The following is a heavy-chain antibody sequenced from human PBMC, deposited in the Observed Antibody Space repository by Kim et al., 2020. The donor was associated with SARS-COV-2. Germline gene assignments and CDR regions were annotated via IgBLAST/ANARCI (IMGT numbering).Heavy chain of an antibody. D-gene: IGHD3-22*01. J-gene: IGHJ4*02. Sequence: GGSLRLSCVGSGFAFSTSWMTWVRQVPGKGLEWVANIKEDGRDTYYVDSVKGRFTISRDNAKSSVYLQMNSLRAEDTAVYYCARDPYDSSGYGAFDYWGPGTLGTVAS. CDR3: ARDPYDSSGYGAFDY. CDR2: IKEDGRDT. V-gene: IGHV3-7*01. CDR1: GFAFSTSW.